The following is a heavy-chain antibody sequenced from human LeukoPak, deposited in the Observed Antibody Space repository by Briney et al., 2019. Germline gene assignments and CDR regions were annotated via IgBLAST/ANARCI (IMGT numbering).Heavy chain of an antibody. Sequence: ASVKVSCKASGYTFTGYYMHWVRQAPGQGLEWMGWINPNSGGTNYAQKFQGRVTITRDTSASTAYMELSSLRSEDTAVYYCARAGDDFWSGYYTDNWFDPWGQGTLVTVSS. CDR1: GYTFTGYY. CDR2: INPNSGGT. J-gene: IGHJ5*02. CDR3: ARAGDDFWSGYYTDNWFDP. V-gene: IGHV1-2*02. D-gene: IGHD3-3*01.